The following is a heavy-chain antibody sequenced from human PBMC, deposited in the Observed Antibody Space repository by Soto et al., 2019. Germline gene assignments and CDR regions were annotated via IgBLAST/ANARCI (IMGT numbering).Heavy chain of an antibody. CDR1: GFTFTSSA. CDR3: AKGGIAARFDPPPGY. V-gene: IGHV1-58*01. Sequence: SVKVSCKASGFTFTSSAVHWVRQARGQRLEWIGWIVVGSGNTNYAQKFQERVTITRYMSTSTAYMELSSLRSEDTAVYYCAKGGIAARFDPPPGYWGQGTLVTVSS. CDR2: IVVGSGNT. D-gene: IGHD6-6*01. J-gene: IGHJ4*02.